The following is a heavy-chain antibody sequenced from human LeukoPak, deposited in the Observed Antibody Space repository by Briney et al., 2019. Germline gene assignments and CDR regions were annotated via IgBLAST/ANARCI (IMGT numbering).Heavy chain of an antibody. Sequence: ASVKVSCKASGYTFTSYDINWVRQATGQGLEWMGWMNPNSGNTGYAQKFQGRVTMTRNTSISTAYMELSSLRSEDTAVYYCARVAERDYYYYMDVWGKGTTVTVSS. CDR3: ARVAERDYYYYMDV. V-gene: IGHV1-8*01. D-gene: IGHD1-14*01. CDR2: MNPNSGNT. CDR1: GYTFTSYD. J-gene: IGHJ6*03.